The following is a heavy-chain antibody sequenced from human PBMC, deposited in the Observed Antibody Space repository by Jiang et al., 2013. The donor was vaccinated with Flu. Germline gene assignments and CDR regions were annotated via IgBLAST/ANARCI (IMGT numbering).Heavy chain of an antibody. CDR3: ARGSRNLAATLTTLGY. D-gene: IGHD4-17*01. Sequence: GAEVKKPGASVKVSCKASGYSFTVYAIHWVRQAPGQRLEWMGWISPDSGDTEYSQKFQGRVTIARDTSATTAYMELSSLRSEDTAVYYCARGSRNLAATLTTLGYWGPGTRSPSLQ. CDR2: ISPDSGDT. J-gene: IGHJ4*02. CDR1: GYSFTVYA. V-gene: IGHV1-3*01.